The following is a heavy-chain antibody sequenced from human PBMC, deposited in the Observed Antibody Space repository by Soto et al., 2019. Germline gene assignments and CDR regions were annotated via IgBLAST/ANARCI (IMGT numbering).Heavy chain of an antibody. CDR2: IYYSGST. D-gene: IGHD3-10*01. CDR3: AGMVRRRREDAFDI. Sequence: SETLSLTCTVSGGSISSSSYYWGWIRQPPGKGLEWIGSIYYSGSTYYNPSLKSRVTISVDTSKNQFSLKLSSVTAADTAVYYCAGMVRRRREDAFDIWGQGTMVTVSS. V-gene: IGHV4-39*01. CDR1: GGSISSSSYY. J-gene: IGHJ3*02.